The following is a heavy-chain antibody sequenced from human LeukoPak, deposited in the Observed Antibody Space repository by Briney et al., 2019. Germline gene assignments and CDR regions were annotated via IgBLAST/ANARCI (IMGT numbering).Heavy chain of an antibody. CDR3: ARDLGGWLQFVFDY. Sequence: GGSLRLSCAASGFTFRSYSMNWVRRAPGKGLEWVSAIDPSSTYIYYADSVKGRFTISRDNSKNTLYLQMNSLRVEDTAVYYCARDLGGWLQFVFDYWGQGTLVTVSS. D-gene: IGHD5-24*01. CDR1: GFTFRSYS. J-gene: IGHJ4*02. CDR2: IDPSSTYI. V-gene: IGHV3-21*01.